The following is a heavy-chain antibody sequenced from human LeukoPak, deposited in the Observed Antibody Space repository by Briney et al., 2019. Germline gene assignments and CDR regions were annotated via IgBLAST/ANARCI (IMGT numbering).Heavy chain of an antibody. Sequence: GGSLRLSCAASGCTFSSYAMSWVRQAPGKGLEWVSAISGSGGSTYYADSAKGRFTISRDNSKNTLYLQMNSLRAEDTAVYYCAKDRGSYVAERFDPWGQGTLVTVSS. V-gene: IGHV3-23*01. CDR1: GCTFSSYA. CDR2: ISGSGGST. CDR3: AKDRGSYVAERFDP. J-gene: IGHJ5*02. D-gene: IGHD3-10*01.